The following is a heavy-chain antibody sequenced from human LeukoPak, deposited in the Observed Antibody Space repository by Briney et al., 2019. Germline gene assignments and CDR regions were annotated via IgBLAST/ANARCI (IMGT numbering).Heavy chain of an antibody. CDR1: GGTFSSYT. Sequence: GASVKVSCKASGGTFSSYTISWVRQAPGQGLEWMGWISAYNGNTNYAQKLQGRVTMTTDTSTSTAYMELRSLRSDDTAVYYCARDDFHTYDILTGYHYYFDYWGQGTLVTVSS. CDR2: ISAYNGNT. CDR3: ARDDFHTYDILTGYHYYFDY. J-gene: IGHJ4*02. D-gene: IGHD3-9*01. V-gene: IGHV1-18*01.